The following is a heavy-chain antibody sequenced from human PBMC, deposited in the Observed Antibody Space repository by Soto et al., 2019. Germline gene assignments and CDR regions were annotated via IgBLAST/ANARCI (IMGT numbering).Heavy chain of an antibody. CDR3: AKDLARLPEGVVAATLSNFDY. J-gene: IGHJ4*02. V-gene: IGHV3-23*01. CDR2: ISGSGGST. CDR1: GFTFSSYA. D-gene: IGHD2-15*01. Sequence: EVQLLESGGGLVQPGGSLRLSCAASGFTFSSYAMSWVREAPGKGLEWVSAISGSGGSTYYAYSVKGRFTISRYNSKNTLYLQMNSLRAEDTAVYYCAKDLARLPEGVVAATLSNFDYWGQGTLVTVSS.